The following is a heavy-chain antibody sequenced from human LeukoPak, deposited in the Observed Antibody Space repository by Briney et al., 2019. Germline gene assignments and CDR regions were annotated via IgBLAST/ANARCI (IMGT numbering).Heavy chain of an antibody. CDR3: ARDCGSGGCDY. J-gene: IGHJ4*01. CDR2: IQSDGSST. D-gene: IGHD2-15*01. V-gene: IGHV3-74*01. Sequence: HPGGSLRLSCAASVFTFSSYWMHGVPQAPGKGLVWVSRIQSDGSSTTDADSVKGRFTISRDNAKNTVYLQMNSLRVEDTAVYYCARDCGSGGCDYWGQGTLVTVSS. CDR1: VFTFSSYW.